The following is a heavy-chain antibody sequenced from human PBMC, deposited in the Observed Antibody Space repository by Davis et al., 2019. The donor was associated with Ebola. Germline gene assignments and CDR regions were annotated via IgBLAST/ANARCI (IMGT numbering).Heavy chain of an antibody. CDR2: IIPIFGTA. CDR1: GGTFSSYA. Sequence: SVKVSCKASGGTFSSYAISWVRQAPGQGLEWMGGIIPIFGTANYAQKFQGRVTITADESTNTAYMELSSLRSEDTAVYYCARDFRMTTSHGYWGQGTLVTVSS. V-gene: IGHV1-69*13. CDR3: ARDFRMTTSHGY. D-gene: IGHD4-11*01. J-gene: IGHJ4*02.